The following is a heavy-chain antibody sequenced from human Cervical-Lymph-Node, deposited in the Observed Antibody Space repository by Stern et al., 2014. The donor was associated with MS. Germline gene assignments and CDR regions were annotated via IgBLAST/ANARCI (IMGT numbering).Heavy chain of an antibody. CDR1: EG. D-gene: IGHD3-10*01. CDR2: IYWDDDR. CDR3: AHSSRSVGVSFDN. V-gene: IGHV2-5*02. J-gene: IGHJ5*02. Sequence: QVTLKESGPTLVKPTQTLTLGEGVGWIRQPPGKALEWLALIYWDDDRRYSPSLKGTRTITQDTSKKLVVLKMTNTDPHGTSTYYCAHSSRSVGVSFDNWGQGSLITVSS.